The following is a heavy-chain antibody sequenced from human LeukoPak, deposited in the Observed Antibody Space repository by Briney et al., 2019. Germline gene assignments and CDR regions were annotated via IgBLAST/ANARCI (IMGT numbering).Heavy chain of an antibody. J-gene: IGHJ6*02. CDR2: INHSGST. CDR1: GGSFSGYY. Sequence: RPSETLSLTCAVYGGSFSGYYWSWIRQPPGKGLEWIGEINHSGSTNYNPSLKSRVTISVDTSKNQFSLKLSSVTAADTAVYYCARGRYYGSGSSYAYYYYYGMDVWGQGTTVTVSS. CDR3: ARGRYYGSGSSYAYYYYYGMDV. D-gene: IGHD3-10*01. V-gene: IGHV4-34*01.